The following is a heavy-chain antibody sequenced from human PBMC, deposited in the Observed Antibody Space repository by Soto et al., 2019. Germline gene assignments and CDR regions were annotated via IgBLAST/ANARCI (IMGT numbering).Heavy chain of an antibody. Sequence: LRLSCAASGFTFDDYAMHWVRQAPGKGLEWVSGISWNSGSIGYADSVKGRFTISRDNAKNSLYLQMNSLRAEDTALHYCAKGSTMVRGANVDYWGQGTLVTVSS. J-gene: IGHJ4*02. V-gene: IGHV3-9*01. D-gene: IGHD3-10*01. CDR3: AKGSTMVRGANVDY. CDR1: GFTFDDYA. CDR2: ISWNSGSI.